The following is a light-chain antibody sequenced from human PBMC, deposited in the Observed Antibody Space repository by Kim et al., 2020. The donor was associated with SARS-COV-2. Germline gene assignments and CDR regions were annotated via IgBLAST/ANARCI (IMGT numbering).Light chain of an antibody. CDR3: LQRSDSYT. CDR1: QSVTRY. Sequence: ETVLTQSPATLSLSPGERATLSCRASQSVTRYLAWYQQKPGQAPRLLISDASNRATGIPARFSGSGSGTDFTFTISSLEPEDFAVYYCLQRSDSYTFGQGTKLEI. CDR2: DAS. V-gene: IGKV3-11*01. J-gene: IGKJ2*01.